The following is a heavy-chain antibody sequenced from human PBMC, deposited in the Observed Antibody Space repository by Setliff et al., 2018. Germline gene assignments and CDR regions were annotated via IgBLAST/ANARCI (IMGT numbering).Heavy chain of an antibody. CDR3: ATDVPACRGSTCYNAFDV. CDR1: GFTFSNYA. Sequence: GSLRLSCAASGFTFSNYAMNWVRQAPGQGLEWVSGIRGRGGSTYYIDSVRGRFTVSRDNSKNTLYLQMNSLRGEDTAVYYCATDVPACRGSTCYNAFDVWGQGTMVTVSS. CDR2: IRGRGGST. J-gene: IGHJ3*01. V-gene: IGHV3-23*01. D-gene: IGHD2-2*02.